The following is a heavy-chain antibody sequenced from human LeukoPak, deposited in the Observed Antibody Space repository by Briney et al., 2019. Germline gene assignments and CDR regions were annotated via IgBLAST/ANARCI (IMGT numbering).Heavy chain of an antibody. Sequence: GGSLRLSCTASGFTVNGKYMSWVRQAPGKGLEWVSVTYSGGNSYYADSMKGRFTISRDNSKNTLSLQRNSLRAEDTAVYYCAGRGLYSSSWWAFDIWGQGTVVTVSS. CDR1: GFTVNGKY. D-gene: IGHD6-13*01. V-gene: IGHV3-53*01. CDR2: TYSGGNS. CDR3: AGRGLYSSSWWAFDI. J-gene: IGHJ3*02.